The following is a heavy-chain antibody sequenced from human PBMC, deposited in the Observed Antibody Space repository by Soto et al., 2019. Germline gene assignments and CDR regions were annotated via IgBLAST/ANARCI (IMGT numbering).Heavy chain of an antibody. V-gene: IGHV5-10-1*01. CDR3: ARLRVAVAGTGYYYYGMDV. CDR1: GYSFTSYW. J-gene: IGHJ6*02. CDR2: IDPSDSYT. D-gene: IGHD6-19*01. Sequence: PGESLKISCKGSGYSFTSYWISWGRQMPGKGLEWMGRIDPSDSYTNYSPSFQGHVTISADKSISTAYLQWSSLKASDTAMYYCARLRVAVAGTGYYYYGMDVWGQGTTVTVSS.